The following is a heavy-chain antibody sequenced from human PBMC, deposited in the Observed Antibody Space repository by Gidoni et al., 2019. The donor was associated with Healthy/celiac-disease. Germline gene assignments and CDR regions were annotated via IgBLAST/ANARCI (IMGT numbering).Heavy chain of an antibody. Sequence: EVQLVEYGGGLVQPGGSLRLSCAASGFTVSSNYLSWVRQAPGKGLEWVSVIYSGGSTYYADSVKGRFTISRDNSKNTLYLQMNSLRAEDTAVYYCARATGCSGGSCYLDYWGQGTLVTVSS. CDR2: IYSGGST. V-gene: IGHV3-66*02. CDR3: ARATGCSGGSCYLDY. CDR1: GFTVSSNY. D-gene: IGHD2-15*01. J-gene: IGHJ4*02.